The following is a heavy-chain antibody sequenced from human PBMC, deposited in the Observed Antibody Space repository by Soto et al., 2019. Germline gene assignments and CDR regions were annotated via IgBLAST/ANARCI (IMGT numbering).Heavy chain of an antibody. CDR2: ISGNGIAT. CDR1: GFIFSDHA. D-gene: IGHD2-15*01. CDR3: ARLGSSGYYYGMDV. V-gene: IGHV3-23*01. Sequence: GGSLRLSCEASGFIFSDHAMSWVRQAPGKGLEWVSAISGNGIATYYADSVKGRFTISRDNSKNTLYLQMNRLRADDTAVYYCARLGSSGYYYGMDVWGQGTTVTVSS. J-gene: IGHJ6*02.